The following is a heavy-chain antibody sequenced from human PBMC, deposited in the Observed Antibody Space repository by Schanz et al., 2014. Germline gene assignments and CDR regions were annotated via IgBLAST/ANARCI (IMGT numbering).Heavy chain of an antibody. CDR1: GFTLSNSD. D-gene: IGHD1-1*01. CDR3: ARGTDWNLHY. Sequence: EQLVESGGGLVKPGGSLRLSCAASGFTLSNSDMHWVRQGTGKGLEWVSTIGYLGDTYYPDSVKGRFTVSRDSGQNSVYLQMNSLRAGDTAVYYCARGTDWNLHYWGQGALVTVSS. J-gene: IGHJ4*02. CDR2: IGYLGDT. V-gene: IGHV3-13*01.